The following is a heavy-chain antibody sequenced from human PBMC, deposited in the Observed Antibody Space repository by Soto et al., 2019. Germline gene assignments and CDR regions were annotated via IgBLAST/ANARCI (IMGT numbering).Heavy chain of an antibody. V-gene: IGHV3-23*01. D-gene: IGHD2-15*01. Sequence: SLSCAASGVTFSTYAMAWVRQAPGKGLEWVSTISDTGGGTFYADSVKGRFTISRDNSKNTLYLQMQSLRAEDTAIYFCAIGRRKTSGSTKCFDPCGRGPQVTVSS. CDR1: GVTFSTYA. J-gene: IGHJ5*02. CDR2: ISDTGGGT. CDR3: AIGRRKTSGSTKCFDP.